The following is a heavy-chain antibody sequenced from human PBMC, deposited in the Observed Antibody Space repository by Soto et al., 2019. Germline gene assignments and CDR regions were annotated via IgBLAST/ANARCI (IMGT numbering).Heavy chain of an antibody. J-gene: IGHJ4*02. CDR1: GFTFGDYA. CDR3: TRGRCSTTSCFDY. D-gene: IGHD2-2*01. V-gene: IGHV3-49*03. CDR2: IRSKAYGGTT. Sequence: GGSLRLSCTASGFTFGDYAMSWFRQAPGKGLEWVGFIRSKAYGGTTEYAASVKGRFTISRDDSKSIAYLQMNSLKTEDSAVYYCTRGRCSTTSCFDYWGQGTLVTVSS.